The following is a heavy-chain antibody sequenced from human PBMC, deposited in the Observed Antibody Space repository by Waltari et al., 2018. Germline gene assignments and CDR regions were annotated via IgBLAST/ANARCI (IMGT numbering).Heavy chain of an antibody. D-gene: IGHD5-12*01. Sequence: QVQLQESGPGLVKPSGTLSVTCAVSGDSISGSFWWSWVRQTTGKGLEWMGHIHGSGRINYNPSLESRVTVSRDTSNNQFSLKLTSATAADTAVYFCARDRGRGLYLDSWGQGILVTVSP. CDR2: IHGSGRI. J-gene: IGHJ4*02. CDR1: GDSISGSFW. CDR3: ARDRGRGLYLDS. V-gene: IGHV4-4*02.